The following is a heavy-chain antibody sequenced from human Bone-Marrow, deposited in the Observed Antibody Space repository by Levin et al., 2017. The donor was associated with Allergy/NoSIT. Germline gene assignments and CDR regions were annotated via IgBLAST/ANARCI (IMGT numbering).Heavy chain of an antibody. CDR3: ARGTCSSTSCVLFDY. Sequence: GGSLRLSCAASGFTFSTYSMSWVRQAPGKGLEWVSSISSSSNYIYYADSVKGRFTISRDNAKNSLYLQMNSLRAEDTAVYYCARGTCSSTSCVLFDYWGQGTLVTVSS. CDR2: ISSSSNYI. J-gene: IGHJ4*02. V-gene: IGHV3-21*01. CDR1: GFTFSTYS. D-gene: IGHD2-2*01.